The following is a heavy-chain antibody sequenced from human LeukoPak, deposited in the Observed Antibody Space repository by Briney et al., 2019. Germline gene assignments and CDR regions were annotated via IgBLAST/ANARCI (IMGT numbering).Heavy chain of an antibody. CDR2: ISYDGSKK. CDR3: AKDSLGGMDV. V-gene: IGHV3-30*18. CDR1: GFSFSSYG. Sequence: GRALRLSCAAPGFSFSSYGRPWVRQAPGKGLGRVAVISYDGSKKYYADSVKGRFTISRDNSKNTLYQQMNSLRAEDTAVYCCAKDSLGGMDVWGQGTTVTVSS. J-gene: IGHJ6*02.